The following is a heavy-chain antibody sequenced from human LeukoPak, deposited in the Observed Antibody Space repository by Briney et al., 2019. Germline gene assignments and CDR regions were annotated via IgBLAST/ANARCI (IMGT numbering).Heavy chain of an antibody. CDR1: GGSISSYY. CDR2: IYTSGST. J-gene: IGHJ3*02. D-gene: IGHD3-22*01. V-gene: IGHV4-4*07. CDR3: ARGYYDSSGYYRDASDI. Sequence: SETLSLTCTVSGGSISSYYWSWIRQPAGKGLEWIGRIYTSGSTNYNPSLKSRVTMSVDTSKNQFSLKLSSVTAADTAVYYCARGYYDSSGYYRDASDIWGQGTMVTVSS.